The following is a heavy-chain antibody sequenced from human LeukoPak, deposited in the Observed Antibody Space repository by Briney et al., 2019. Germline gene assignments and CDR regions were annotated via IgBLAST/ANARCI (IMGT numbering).Heavy chain of an antibody. Sequence: GGSLRLSCAGSGFTFSTYWMSWVRQAPGKGLEWVANINQDGGEKHYVDSVKGRFTISRDNAKDSLDLQLNSLRGEDTAVYYCARMYCGGGKCYLSYFDYWGQGTVVTVSS. CDR1: GFTFSTYW. CDR3: ARMYCGGGKCYLSYFDY. CDR2: INQDGGEK. D-gene: IGHD2-21*01. V-gene: IGHV3-7*04. J-gene: IGHJ4*02.